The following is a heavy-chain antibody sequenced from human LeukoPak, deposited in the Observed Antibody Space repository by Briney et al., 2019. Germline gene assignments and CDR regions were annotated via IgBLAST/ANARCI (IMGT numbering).Heavy chain of an antibody. D-gene: IGHD3-16*01. Sequence: SETLSLTCTVSGGSMSTYYWSWTRQPPGKGLEWIGSIYHSGSTYYNPSLKSRVTISVDTSKNQFSLKLSSVTAADTAVYYCARGTRGGKDSNFDYWGQGTLVTVSS. CDR2: IYHSGST. CDR3: ARGTRGGKDSNFDY. V-gene: IGHV4-38-2*02. CDR1: GGSMSTYY. J-gene: IGHJ4*02.